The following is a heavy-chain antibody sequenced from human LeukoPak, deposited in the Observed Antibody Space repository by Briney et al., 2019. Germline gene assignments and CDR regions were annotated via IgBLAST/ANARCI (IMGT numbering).Heavy chain of an antibody. CDR2: IHPDGKNT. CDR3: ATYVDTVRYDAFDV. V-gene: IGHV3-74*01. J-gene: IGHJ3*01. CDR1: GFTFSSYA. D-gene: IGHD5-18*01. Sequence: GGSLRLSCAASGFTFSSYAMSWVRQAPGKGLVWVSRIHPDGKNTAYADSVKGRFTISRDNARNTLFLQMNSLRAEDAAVYYCATYVDTVRYDAFDVWGQGTMVTVSS.